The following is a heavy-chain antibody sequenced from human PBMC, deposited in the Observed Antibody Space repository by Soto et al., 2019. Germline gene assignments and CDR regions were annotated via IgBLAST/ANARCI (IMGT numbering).Heavy chain of an antibody. V-gene: IGHV4-59*01. D-gene: IGHD2-15*01. J-gene: IGHJ4*02. Sequence: QVQLQESGPGLVKPSETLSLNCTVSGDSINNYYWNWIRQPPGKGLEWIGYISYIGSTNYNPSLESRVTIPVDTSKNQFSLRLSSVTAADAAVYFCARGYCSGVICYLYYVDYWGQGTLVTVSS. CDR3: ARGYCSGVICYLYYVDY. CDR1: GDSINNYY. CDR2: ISYIGST.